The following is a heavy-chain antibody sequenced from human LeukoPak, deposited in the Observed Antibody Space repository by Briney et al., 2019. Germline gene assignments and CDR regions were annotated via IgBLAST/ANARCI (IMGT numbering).Heavy chain of an antibody. CDR2: IKSKTDGGTA. V-gene: IGHV3-15*01. CDR1: GFTFSNAW. J-gene: IGHJ4*02. D-gene: IGHD5-12*01. Sequence: PGGSLRLSCAASGFTFSNAWMSWVRQAPGKGLEWIGRIKSKTDGGTADYAAPVTGRFTISRDDSKNTLYLQMNSLKTEDTALYYCTTDGFPPRYFDYWGQGTLVTVSS. CDR3: TTDGFPPRYFDY.